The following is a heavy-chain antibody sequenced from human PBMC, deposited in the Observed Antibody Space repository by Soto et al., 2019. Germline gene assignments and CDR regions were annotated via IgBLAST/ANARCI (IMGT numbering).Heavy chain of an antibody. D-gene: IGHD3-10*01. J-gene: IGHJ4*02. Sequence: SSETLSLTCAVFGGSFSGYFWSWVRQPPGRGLDWIGEIDHSGSTYYNPSLKSRVTISVDTSKNQFSLKLSSVTAADTAVYYCARGRHFYGIDYWGQGALVTVSS. V-gene: IGHV4-34*01. CDR3: ARGRHFYGIDY. CDR1: GGSFSGYF. CDR2: IDHSGST.